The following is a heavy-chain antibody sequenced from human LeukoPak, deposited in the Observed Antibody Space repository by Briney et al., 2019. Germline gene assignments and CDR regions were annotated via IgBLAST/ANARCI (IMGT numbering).Heavy chain of an antibody. D-gene: IGHD4-17*01. Sequence: PSETLSLTCSVSGGSISSYYWTWIRQPPGRGRGWIGYIYYSGSTNYNPSLKSRVTMSVDTSKNLFSLKLNSVTAADTAVYYCARRFAVNPRYAFDVWGQGTLVTVSS. V-gene: IGHV4-59*08. CDR3: ARRFAVNPRYAFDV. J-gene: IGHJ3*01. CDR2: IYYSGST. CDR1: GGSISSYY.